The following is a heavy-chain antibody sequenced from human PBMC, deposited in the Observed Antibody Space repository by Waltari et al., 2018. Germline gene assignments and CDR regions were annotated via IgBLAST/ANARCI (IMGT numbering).Heavy chain of an antibody. D-gene: IGHD3-3*01. CDR1: GYSISSGYY. V-gene: IGHV4-38-2*01. CDR3: ARLYDCWSGYPD. J-gene: IGHJ4*02. CDR2: IYHSGST. Sequence: QVQLQESGPGLVKPSETLSLTCAVSGYSISSGYYWGWIRQPPGKGLEWIGSIYHSGSTYYNPSLKSRVTISVDTSKNQFSLKLSSVTAADTAVYYCARLYDCWSGYPDWGQGTLVTVSS.